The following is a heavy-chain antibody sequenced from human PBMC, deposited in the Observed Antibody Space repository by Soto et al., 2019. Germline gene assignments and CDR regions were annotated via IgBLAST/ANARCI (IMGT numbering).Heavy chain of an antibody. V-gene: IGHV3-23*01. D-gene: IGHD4-17*01. CDR2: ISGGGGTT. Sequence: GGSLRLSCAASGFTFSSYDMSWVRQAPGKGLEWVSVISGGGGTTYYADSVKGRFTISRDNSRTRLYLQMNSLRAEDTAVYYCARDTDLDYWGQGTLVTVSS. J-gene: IGHJ4*02. CDR1: GFTFSSYD. CDR3: ARDTDLDY.